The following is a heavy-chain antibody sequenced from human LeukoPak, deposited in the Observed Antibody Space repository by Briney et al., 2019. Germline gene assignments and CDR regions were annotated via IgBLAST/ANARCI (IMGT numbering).Heavy chain of an antibody. CDR3: ARSRWLQLRTFDY. Sequence: GGSLRLSCAASGFTFSSYAMSWVRQAPGKGLEWVSAISGSGGSTYYADSVKGRFTISRDNAKNSLYLQMNSLRAEDTAVYYCARSRWLQLRTFDYWGQGTLVTVSS. CDR2: ISGSGGST. V-gene: IGHV3-23*01. J-gene: IGHJ4*02. D-gene: IGHD5-24*01. CDR1: GFTFSSYA.